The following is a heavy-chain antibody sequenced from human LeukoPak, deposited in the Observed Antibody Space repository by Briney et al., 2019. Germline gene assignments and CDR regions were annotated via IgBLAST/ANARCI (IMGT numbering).Heavy chain of an antibody. Sequence: GGSLRLSCAASGFTFSNYAMSWVRQAPGKGLEWVSAISGSGGSTYYADSVKGRFTISGDNSKNTLYLQMNSLRAEDTAVYYCAKDRPLWGDFWSGYTIDDAFDIWGQGTMVTVSS. CDR1: GFTFSNYA. V-gene: IGHV3-23*01. CDR3: AKDRPLWGDFWSGYTIDDAFDI. CDR2: ISGSGGST. D-gene: IGHD3-3*01. J-gene: IGHJ3*02.